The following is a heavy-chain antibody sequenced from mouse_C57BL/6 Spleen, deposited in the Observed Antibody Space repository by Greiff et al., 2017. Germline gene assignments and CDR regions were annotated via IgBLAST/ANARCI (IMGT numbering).Heavy chain of an antibody. V-gene: IGHV1-61*01. CDR3: ARAGGYDFDY. CDR1: GYTFTSYW. CDR2: IYPSGSET. J-gene: IGHJ2*01. Sequence: QVQLQQPGADLVRPGSSVKLSCKASGYTFTSYWMAWVQQRPGQGLEWIGNIYPSGSETHYNQKFKDQVTLTKDKPSSTAYMQLSSLTSEDSAVYYCARAGGYDFDYWGQGTTLTVSS. D-gene: IGHD2-14*01.